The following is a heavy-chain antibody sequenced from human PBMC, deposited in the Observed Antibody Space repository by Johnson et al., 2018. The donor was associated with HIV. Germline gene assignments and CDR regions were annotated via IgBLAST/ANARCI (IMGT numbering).Heavy chain of an antibody. CDR1: GYTFTSYL. J-gene: IGHJ4*03. D-gene: IGHD4-23*01. CDR2: IDTNSGGT. Sequence: QVQLQQPGAELVKPGASVKLSCKTSGYTFTSYLMHWVKQRPGRGLEWIGRIDTNSGGTKYNEKFKSKATLTVDKPSSTAYMQLSSLTSEDSAVYYCARYYGSSSFDYWGQGTTLTVSS. V-gene: IGHV1-2*02. CDR3: ARYYGSSSFDY.